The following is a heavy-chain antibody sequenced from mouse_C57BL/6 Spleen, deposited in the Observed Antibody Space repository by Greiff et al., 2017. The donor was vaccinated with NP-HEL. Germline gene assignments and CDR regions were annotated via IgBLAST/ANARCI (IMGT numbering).Heavy chain of an antibody. CDR2: IHPNSGST. CDR1: GYTFTSYW. D-gene: IGHD2-3*01. Sequence: QVQLQQPGAELVKPGASVKLSCKASGYTFTSYWMHWVKQRPGQGLEWIGMIHPNSGSTNYNEKFKSKATLTVDKSSSTAYMQLSSLTSEDSAVYYCARWLLPLYYFDYWGQGTTLTVSS. CDR3: ARWLLPLYYFDY. J-gene: IGHJ2*01. V-gene: IGHV1-64*01.